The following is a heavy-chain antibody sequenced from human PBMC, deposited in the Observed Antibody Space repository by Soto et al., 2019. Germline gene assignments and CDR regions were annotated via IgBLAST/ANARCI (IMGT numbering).Heavy chain of an antibody. D-gene: IGHD3-10*01. CDR3: ATYYYGSGSYRPADAFDI. CDR2: INHSGST. CDR1: GGSFSGYY. V-gene: IGHV4-34*01. Sequence: QVQLQQWGAGLLKPSETLSLTCAVYGGSFSGYYWSWIRQPPGKGLEWIGEINHSGSTNYNPSLKSRVTISVDTSKNQFSLKLSSVTAADTAVYYCATYYYGSGSYRPADAFDIWGQGTMVTVSS. J-gene: IGHJ3*02.